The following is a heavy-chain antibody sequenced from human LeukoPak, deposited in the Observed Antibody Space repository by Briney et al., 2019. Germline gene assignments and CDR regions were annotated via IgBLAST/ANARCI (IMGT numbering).Heavy chain of an antibody. D-gene: IGHD2-2*01. CDR3: AKDIVVVPAAYDY. CDR1: GFTFSSYA. Sequence: GGSLRLSCAATGFTFSSYAMSWVRQAPGKGLEWVSAISGRSSSRYFADSVRGRFTISRDNSKNTLYLQMNSLRAEDTAVYYCAKDIVVVPAAYDYWGQGTLVTVSS. CDR2: ISGRSSSR. V-gene: IGHV3-23*01. J-gene: IGHJ4*02.